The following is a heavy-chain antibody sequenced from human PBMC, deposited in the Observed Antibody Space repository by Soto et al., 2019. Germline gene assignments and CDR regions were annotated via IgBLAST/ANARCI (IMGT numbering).Heavy chain of an antibody. V-gene: IGHV5-10-1*01. J-gene: IGHJ6*02. CDR2: IDPSDSYT. Sequence: LGESVTISCKGCGYSFTSYWISWVRQMPGKGLEWMGRIDPSDSYTNYSPSFQGHVTISADKSISTAYLQWSSLKASDTAMYYCASSPRGYCSSTSCRELGNYYGMDVWGQGTTVTVSS. CDR1: GYSFTSYW. D-gene: IGHD2-2*01. CDR3: ASSPRGYCSSTSCRELGNYYGMDV.